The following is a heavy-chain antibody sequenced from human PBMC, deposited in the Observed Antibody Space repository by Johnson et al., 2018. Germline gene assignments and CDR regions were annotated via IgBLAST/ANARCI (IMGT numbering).Heavy chain of an antibody. V-gene: IGHV1-69*01. CDR1: GGTFSSYA. D-gene: IGHD3-10*01. CDR2: IIPIFGTA. J-gene: IGHJ6*02. CDR3: ASGITMVRGVIIYYYGMDG. Sequence: QVQLVQSGAEVKKPGSSVKVSCKASGGTFSSYAISWVRQAPGQGLEWMGGIIPIFGTANYAQKFQGRVTITADESTGTDYMELSSLRCEDTAVYYFASGITMVRGVIIYYYGMDGWGQGATVTVSS.